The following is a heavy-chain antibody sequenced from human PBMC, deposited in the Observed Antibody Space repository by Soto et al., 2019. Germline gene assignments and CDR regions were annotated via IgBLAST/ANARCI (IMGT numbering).Heavy chain of an antibody. Sequence: PGGSLRPSCAASGFTFSSSPISWVRQVPGKGLEWIAAIRNDGSSKYYAPSVKGRVTISRDNSKNTLSLRMNSLRAEDTAVYYCARPSTVLMVYGGAFDIWGQGTMVTVSS. CDR3: ARPSTVLMVYGGAFDI. V-gene: IGHV3-23*05. CDR1: GFTFSSSP. J-gene: IGHJ3*02. CDR2: IRNDGSSK. D-gene: IGHD2-8*01.